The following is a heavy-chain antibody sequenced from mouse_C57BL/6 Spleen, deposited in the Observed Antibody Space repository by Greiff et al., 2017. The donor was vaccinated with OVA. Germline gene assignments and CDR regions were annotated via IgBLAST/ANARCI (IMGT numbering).Heavy chain of an antibody. CDR3: ARGYYGSSFYAMDY. CDR1: GYTFTSYW. CDR2: IHPNSGST. J-gene: IGHJ4*01. V-gene: IGHV1-64*01. D-gene: IGHD1-1*01. Sequence: QVQLQQPGAELVKPGASVKLSCTASGYTFTSYWMHWVKQRPGQGLEWIGMIHPNSGSTNYNEKFKSKATLTVDKSSSTAYMQLSSLTSVDSAVYYCARGYYGSSFYAMDYWGQGTSVTVSS.